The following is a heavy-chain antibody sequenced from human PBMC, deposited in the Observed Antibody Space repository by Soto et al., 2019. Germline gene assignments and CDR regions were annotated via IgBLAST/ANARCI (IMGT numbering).Heavy chain of an antibody. CDR1: GYSFTSYW. CDR2: IYPGDSDT. CDR3: ARHQDTAMVYFDY. J-gene: IGHJ4*02. D-gene: IGHD5-18*01. V-gene: IGHV5-51*01. Sequence: PGESLKISCKGSGYSFTSYWIGWVRQMPGKGLEWMGIIYPGDSDTRYSPSFQGQVTISADKSISTAYLQWSSLKASYTAMYYCARHQDTAMVYFDYWGQGTLVTVSS.